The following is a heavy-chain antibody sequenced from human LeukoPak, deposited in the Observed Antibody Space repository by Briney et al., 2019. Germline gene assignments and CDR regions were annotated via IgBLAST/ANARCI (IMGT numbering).Heavy chain of an antibody. CDR2: VCASGSNT. CDR3: ARAAGQVVIGAWTYFDL. D-gene: IGHD2/OR15-2a*01. CDR1: GFTFSIHG. Sequence: GGSLRLSCAASGFTFSIHGMAWARQAPGKGLQWVSTVCASGSNTFFADSVKGRFTISRDNSKNTLYLQMSSLRVEDTAVYYCARAAGQVVIGAWTYFDLWGRGTLVTVSS. J-gene: IGHJ2*01. V-gene: IGHV3-23*01.